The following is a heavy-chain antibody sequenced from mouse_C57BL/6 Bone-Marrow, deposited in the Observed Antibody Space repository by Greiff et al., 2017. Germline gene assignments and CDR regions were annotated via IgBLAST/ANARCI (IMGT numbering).Heavy chain of an antibody. D-gene: IGHD4-1*01. V-gene: IGHV1-63*01. J-gene: IGHJ1*03. CDR1: GYTFTNYW. CDR3: ARGANWFYWYFDV. Sequence: QVQLQQSGAELVRPGTSVKMSCKASGYTFTNYWIGWAKQRPGHGLEWIGDIYPGGGYTNYNEKFKGKATLTADKSSSTAYMQFSSLTSEDSAIYYCARGANWFYWYFDVWGTGTTVTVSS. CDR2: IYPGGGYT.